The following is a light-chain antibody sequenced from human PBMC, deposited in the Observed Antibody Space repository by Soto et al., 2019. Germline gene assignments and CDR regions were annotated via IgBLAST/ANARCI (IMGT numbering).Light chain of an antibody. J-gene: IGKJ1*01. CDR3: HQYNDWPGT. CDR1: QSIKSD. V-gene: IGKV3-15*01. Sequence: EVVMTQSPVTLSVAPGEGTTLSCRASQSIKSDLAWYQQKPGQAPRLLIRGGSTRAAGIPHRFSGYGSGTEFTLTITSLQSEDFAVYYCHQYNDWPGTFGQGTKVEV. CDR2: GGS.